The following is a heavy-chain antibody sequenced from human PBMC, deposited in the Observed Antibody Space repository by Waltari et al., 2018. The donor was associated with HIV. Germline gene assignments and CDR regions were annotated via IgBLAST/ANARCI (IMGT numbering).Heavy chain of an antibody. V-gene: IGHV4-59*11. CDR2: IYYSASATVNSGST. CDR1: GDSMRNHY. D-gene: IGHD1-1*01. J-gene: IGHJ3*01. CDR3: ARGNCRTGNCLLLAFAFDA. Sequence: HVQLQESGPGLVKPSETLSLTCPVSGGDSMRNHYSSWLRHTPGGAVEWIGYIYYSASATVNSGSTYYDPSLQSRVTVSLNKSRRQFSLRLASVSAADTGVYYCARGNCRTGNCLLLAFAFDAWGQG.